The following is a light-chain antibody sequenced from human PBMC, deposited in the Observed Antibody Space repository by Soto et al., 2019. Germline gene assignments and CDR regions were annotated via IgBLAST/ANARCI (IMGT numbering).Light chain of an antibody. CDR2: AAS. V-gene: IGKV1-39*01. Sequence: DIQMTQSPSSLSASVGDRVTITCRASQSISSYLNWYQQKPGKAPKLLIYAASSLQSGVPSRFSGSGCWTDFTLTISSPQHEDFATYYCKPSYSTLLYSFGHGTKLEIK. CDR1: QSISSY. J-gene: IGKJ2*01. CDR3: KPSYSTLLYS.